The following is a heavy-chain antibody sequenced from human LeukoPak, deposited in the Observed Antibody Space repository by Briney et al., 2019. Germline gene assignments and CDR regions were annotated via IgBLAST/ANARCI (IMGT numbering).Heavy chain of an antibody. V-gene: IGHV3-30-3*01. Sequence: GGSLRLSCAAYGFTFSGYARSWVRQAPGKGLECVAIISYGGTPIHYADSVKGRFTISRDNSNNTQYLQMSSLRADDTSIHFCTRWSKSADVWGRGTMVTVSS. CDR1: GFTFSGYA. CDR2: ISYGGTPI. J-gene: IGHJ3*01. CDR3: TRWSKSADV.